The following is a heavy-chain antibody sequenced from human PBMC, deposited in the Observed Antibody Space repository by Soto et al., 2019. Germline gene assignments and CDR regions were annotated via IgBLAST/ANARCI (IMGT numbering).Heavy chain of an antibody. CDR3: AREYYYDSSGYYYPTLYYYYYGMDV. Sequence: SLRLSCAASGFTFSSNSMNWVRQAPGKGLEWVSSISSSSSYIYYADSVKGRFTISRDNAKNSLYLQMNSLRAEDTAVYYCAREYYYDSSGYYYPTLYYYYYGMDVWGQGTTVTVSS. V-gene: IGHV3-21*01. D-gene: IGHD3-22*01. CDR1: GFTFSSNS. J-gene: IGHJ6*02. CDR2: ISSSSSYI.